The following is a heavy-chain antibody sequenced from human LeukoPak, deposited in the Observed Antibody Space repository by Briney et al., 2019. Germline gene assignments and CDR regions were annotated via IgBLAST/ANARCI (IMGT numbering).Heavy chain of an antibody. D-gene: IGHD2-2*01. CDR1: GFTFSSYA. Sequence: EGSLRLSCAASGFTFSSYAMSWVRQAPGKGLEWVSAISGSGGSTYYADSVKGRFTISRDNSKNTLYLQMNSLRAEDTAVYYCAKDAGPDIVVVPAALDYWGQGTLVTVSS. V-gene: IGHV3-23*01. CDR2: ISGSGGST. J-gene: IGHJ4*02. CDR3: AKDAGPDIVVVPAALDY.